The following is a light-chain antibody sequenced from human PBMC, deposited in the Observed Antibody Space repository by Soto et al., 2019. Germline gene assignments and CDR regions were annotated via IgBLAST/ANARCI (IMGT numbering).Light chain of an antibody. V-gene: IGLV2-14*01. CDR2: EVT. J-gene: IGLJ1*01. Sequence: QSALTQPASVSGSPGQSITISCTGTSGDIGSYTYVSWYQQYPGKAPKLLISEVTNRPSGVSNRFSGSKSGNTASLTISGLQAEDEAHYYCSSYTTNSTYVFGPGTKVTVL. CDR1: SGDIGSYTY. CDR3: SSYTTNSTYV.